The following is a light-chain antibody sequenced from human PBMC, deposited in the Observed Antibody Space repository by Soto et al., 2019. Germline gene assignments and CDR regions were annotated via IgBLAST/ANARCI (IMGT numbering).Light chain of an antibody. CDR2: GAS. J-gene: IGKJ1*01. CDR1: QSLSSN. CDR3: QQCNNWPHT. V-gene: IGKV3-15*01. Sequence: EIVMTQSPATLSVSPGERATLSCRASQSLSSNLAWYQQKPGQAPRLLIYGASTRATGIPARFSGSGSGTEFTLTISSLQSEDFAVYYCQQCNNWPHTFVQGTKVEIK.